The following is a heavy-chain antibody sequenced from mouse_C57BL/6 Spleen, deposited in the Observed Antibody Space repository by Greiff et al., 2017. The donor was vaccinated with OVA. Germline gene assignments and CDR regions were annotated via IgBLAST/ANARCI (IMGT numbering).Heavy chain of an antibody. Sequence: VQLQQSGAELVKPGASVKLSCKASGYTFTSYWMQWVKQRPGQGLEWIGEIDPSDSYTNYNQKFKGKATLTVDTSSSTAYMQLSSLTSEDSAVYYCARSSWTEDFDYWGQGTTLTVSS. CDR1: GYTFTSYW. CDR2: IDPSDSYT. D-gene: IGHD3-3*01. CDR3: ARSSWTEDFDY. V-gene: IGHV1-50*01. J-gene: IGHJ2*01.